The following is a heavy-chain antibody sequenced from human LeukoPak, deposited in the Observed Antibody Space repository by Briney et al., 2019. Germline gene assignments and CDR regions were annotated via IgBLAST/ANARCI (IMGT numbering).Heavy chain of an antibody. CDR3: ARGRYDSSGYYSIFDY. D-gene: IGHD3-22*01. Sequence: GGSLRLSCAASGFTFSNAWMTWVRQAPGKGLEWVASISPDGGEIHYVDSVKGRFTISRDNAKNSLYLQMNSLRAEDTAVYYCARGRYDSSGYYSIFDYWGQGTLVTVSS. CDR2: ISPDGGEI. V-gene: IGHV3-7*01. J-gene: IGHJ4*02. CDR1: GFTFSNAW.